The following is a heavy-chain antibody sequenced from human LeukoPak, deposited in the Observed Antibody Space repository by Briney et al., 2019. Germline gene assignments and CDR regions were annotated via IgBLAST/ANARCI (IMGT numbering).Heavy chain of an antibody. CDR1: GFTFSDYY. CDR2: ISISSSYT. CDR3: ARALYYDSSGPGY. D-gene: IGHD3-22*01. Sequence: PGGSLRLSCAASGFTFSDYYMSWIRQAPRKGLEWVSYISISSSYTTYADSVKGRFTISRDNAKNSLYLQMNSLRAEDSAVYYCARALYYDSSGPGYWGQGTLDTVS. J-gene: IGHJ4*02. V-gene: IGHV3-11*05.